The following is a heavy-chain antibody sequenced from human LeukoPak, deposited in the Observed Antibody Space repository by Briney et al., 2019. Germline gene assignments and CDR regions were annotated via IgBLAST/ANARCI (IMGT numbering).Heavy chain of an antibody. D-gene: IGHD2-2*01. V-gene: IGHV3-30*18. CDR1: GFTFSSYG. Sequence: GRSLRLSCAASGFTFSSYGMHWVRQAPGKGLEWVAVISYDGSNKYYADSVKGRFTISRDNSKNTLYLQMNSLRAEDTAVYYCAKDHPYCSSTSCYGWFDPWGQGTLVTVSS. CDR2: ISYDGSNK. CDR3: AKDHPYCSSTSCYGWFDP. J-gene: IGHJ5*02.